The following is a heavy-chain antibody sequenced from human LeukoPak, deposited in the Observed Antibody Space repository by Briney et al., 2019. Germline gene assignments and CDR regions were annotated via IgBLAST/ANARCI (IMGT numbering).Heavy chain of an antibody. CDR2: FYYSGST. V-gene: IGHV4-61*01. J-gene: IGHJ3*02. D-gene: IGHD6-6*01. CDR3: ARLRIAARPGAFDI. Sequence: SETLSLTCTVSGGSVSSGSYYWSWIRQPPGKGLEWIGYFYYSGSTNYNPSLKSRVTISVDTSKNQFSLKLSSVTAADTAVYYCARLRIAARPGAFDIWGQGTMVTVSS. CDR1: GGSVSSGSYY.